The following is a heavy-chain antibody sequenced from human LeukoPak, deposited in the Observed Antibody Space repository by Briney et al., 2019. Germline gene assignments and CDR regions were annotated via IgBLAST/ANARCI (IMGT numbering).Heavy chain of an antibody. J-gene: IGHJ4*02. Sequence: SGGSLRLSCAASGFTFSSYAMSWVRQAPGKGLEWVSAISGSGGSTYYADPVKGRFTISRDNSKNTLYLQMNSLRAEDTAVYYCARGRGIGGQLWGQGTLVTVSS. CDR1: GFTFSSYA. V-gene: IGHV3-23*01. CDR3: ARGRGIGGQL. D-gene: IGHD3-10*01. CDR2: ISGSGGST.